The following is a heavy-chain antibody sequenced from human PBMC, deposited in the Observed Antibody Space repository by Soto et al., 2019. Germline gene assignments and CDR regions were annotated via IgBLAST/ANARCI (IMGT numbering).Heavy chain of an antibody. D-gene: IGHD2-15*01. V-gene: IGHV3-21*01. CDR1: GFTFSSYS. CDR3: ARDLHSGGSCYDY. CDR2: ISSSSSYI. Sequence: GGSLRLSCAASGFTFSSYSMNWVRQAPGKGLEWVSSISSSSSYIYYADSVKGRFTISRDNAKNSLYLQINSLRAEDTAVYYCARDLHSGGSCYDYWGQGTLVTVSS. J-gene: IGHJ4*02.